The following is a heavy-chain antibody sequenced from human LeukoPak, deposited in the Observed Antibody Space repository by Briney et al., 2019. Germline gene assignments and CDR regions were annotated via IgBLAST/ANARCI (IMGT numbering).Heavy chain of an antibody. V-gene: IGHV4-4*07. J-gene: IGHJ6*03. D-gene: IGHD4-17*01. Sequence: SETLSLTCTVSGGSISSYYWSWIRQPAGKGLEWIGRIYTSGSTNYNPSLKSRVTMSVDTSKNQFSLKLSSVTAADTAVYYCAKWDGDLYYYYYMDVWGKGTTVTVSS. CDR2: IYTSGST. CDR3: AKWDGDLYYYYYMDV. CDR1: GGSISSYY.